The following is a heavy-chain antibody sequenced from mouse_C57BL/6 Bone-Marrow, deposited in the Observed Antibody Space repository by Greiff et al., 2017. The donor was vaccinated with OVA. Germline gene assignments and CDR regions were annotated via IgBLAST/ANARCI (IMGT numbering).Heavy chain of an antibody. CDR2: ISNLAYSI. V-gene: IGHV5-15*01. Sequence: EVKLQESGGGLVQPGGSLKLSCAASGFTFSDYGMAWVRQAPRKGPEWVAFISNLAYSIYYADTVTGRFTISRENAKNTLYLEMSSLRSEDTAMYYCASRGSSNSFAYWGQGTLVTVSA. D-gene: IGHD1-1*01. CDR3: ASRGSSNSFAY. CDR1: GFTFSDYG. J-gene: IGHJ3*01.